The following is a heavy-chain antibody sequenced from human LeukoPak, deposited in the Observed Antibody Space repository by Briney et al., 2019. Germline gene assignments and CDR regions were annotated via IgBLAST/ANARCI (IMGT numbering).Heavy chain of an antibody. CDR2: IESNGLT. CDR1: GYSFTDYW. V-gene: IGHV3-74*01. CDR3: AKAATYFYGSVTYDWFES. D-gene: IGHD3-10*01. J-gene: IGHJ5*01. Sequence: GESLKISCQGSGYSFTDYWMHWVRQIPGKGLMWVSRIESNGLTLYADSVRDRFTISRDNGKNTIYLQMNSLRVDDTAIYYCAKAATYFYGSVTYDWFESWGQGTLVTVSS.